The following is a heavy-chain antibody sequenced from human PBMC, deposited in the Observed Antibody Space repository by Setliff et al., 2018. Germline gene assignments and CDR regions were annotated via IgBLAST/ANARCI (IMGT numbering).Heavy chain of an antibody. CDR1: GASISTTYYY. D-gene: IGHD3-16*01. CDR2: IYQNGTT. J-gene: IGHJ4*02. Sequence: SETLSLTCSVSGASISTTYYYWDWIRQSPEKGLEWIGTIYQNGTTYYNPSVKSRVTISVDKSKNQFSLSLSSVTAADTAVYYCARLPNYVWGSPVDYWGQGTLVTVSS. V-gene: IGHV4-39*01. CDR3: ARLPNYVWGSPVDY.